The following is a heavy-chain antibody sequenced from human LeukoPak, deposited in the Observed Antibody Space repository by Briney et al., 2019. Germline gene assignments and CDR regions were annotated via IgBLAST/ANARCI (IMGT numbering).Heavy chain of an antibody. Sequence: GGSLRLSCAASGFTFSKYWMHWVRQAPGKGLVWVSCIKSDGSSTSIADSAKGRFTISRDNAKNTVYLQMNSLRAEDTAVYYCVRDNRSYNFDYWGQGTLVTVSS. CDR1: GFTFSKYW. CDR2: IKSDGSST. D-gene: IGHD1-26*01. V-gene: IGHV3-74*01. CDR3: VRDNRSYNFDY. J-gene: IGHJ4*02.